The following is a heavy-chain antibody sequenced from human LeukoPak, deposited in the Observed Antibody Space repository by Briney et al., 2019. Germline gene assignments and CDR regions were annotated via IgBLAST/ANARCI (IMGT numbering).Heavy chain of an antibody. CDR2: ISWNSGSI. D-gene: IGHD3-10*01. CDR3: AKAGYYYYYMDV. Sequence: GRSLRLSCAAPGFTFDDYAMHWVRQAPGKGLEWVSGISWNSGSIGYADSVKGRFTISRDNAKNSLYLQMNSLRAEDMALYYCAKAGYYYYYMDVWGKGTTVTVSS. J-gene: IGHJ6*03. CDR1: GFTFDDYA. V-gene: IGHV3-9*03.